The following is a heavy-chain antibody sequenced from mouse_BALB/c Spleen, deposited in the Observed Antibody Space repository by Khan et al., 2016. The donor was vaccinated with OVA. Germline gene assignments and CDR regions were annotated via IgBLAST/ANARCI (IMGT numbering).Heavy chain of an antibody. CDR3: VRGRSY. CDR1: GYSITSDYA. V-gene: IGHV3-2*02. D-gene: IGHD3-3*01. CDR2: INYSGRT. Sequence: EVQLVESGPGLVKPSQSLSLTCTVTGYSITSDYAWNWIRQFPGNKLEWMGYINYSGRTSHTPSLKSRISITRDTSKNQFFLQLNSVTTEDTATYYCVRGRSYWGQGTLVTVSA. J-gene: IGHJ3*01.